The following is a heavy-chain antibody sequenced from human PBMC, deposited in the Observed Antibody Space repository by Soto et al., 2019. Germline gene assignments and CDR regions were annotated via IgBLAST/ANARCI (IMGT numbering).Heavy chain of an antibody. Sequence: QVPLVESGGGVVQPGRSLRLSCAASGFTFSSYAMHWVRQAPGKGLEWVAVISYDGSNKYYADSVKGRFTISRDNSKNTLYLQMNSLRAEDTAVYYCARDRLTRLRSTKYYFDYWGQGTLVTVSS. CDR1: GFTFSSYA. V-gene: IGHV3-30-3*01. CDR3: ARDRLTRLRSTKYYFDY. J-gene: IGHJ4*02. D-gene: IGHD3-3*01. CDR2: ISYDGSNK.